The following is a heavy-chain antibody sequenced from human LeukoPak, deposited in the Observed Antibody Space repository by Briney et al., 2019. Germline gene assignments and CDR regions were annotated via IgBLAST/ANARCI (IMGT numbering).Heavy chain of an antibody. CDR1: GGSFSGYY. D-gene: IGHD6-13*01. CDR2: INHSGST. CDR3: ARGFSVHSLLPQGYSSSWYWFDP. Sequence: SETLSLTCAVYGGSFSGYYWSWIRQPPGKGLEWIGEINHSGSTNYNPSLKSRVTISVDTSKNQFSLKLSSVTAADTAVYYCARGFSVHSLLPQGYSSSWYWFDPWGQGTLVTVSS. J-gene: IGHJ5*02. V-gene: IGHV4-34*01.